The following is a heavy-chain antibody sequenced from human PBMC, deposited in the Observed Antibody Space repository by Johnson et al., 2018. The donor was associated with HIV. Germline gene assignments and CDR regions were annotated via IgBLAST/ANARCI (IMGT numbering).Heavy chain of an antibody. V-gene: IGHV3-66*01. Sequence: VQLVESGGGVVQPGRSLRLSCAASGFTVSSNYMSWVRQAPGKGLEWVSVIFSGGSTYYAGSVHGRFTISRDNSKNTLYLQMNSLRAEDTAVYYCARACRDGYTCDVYDIWGQGTMVTVSS. D-gene: IGHD5-24*01. CDR2: IFSGGST. CDR1: GFTVSSNY. CDR3: ARACRDGYTCDVYDI. J-gene: IGHJ3*02.